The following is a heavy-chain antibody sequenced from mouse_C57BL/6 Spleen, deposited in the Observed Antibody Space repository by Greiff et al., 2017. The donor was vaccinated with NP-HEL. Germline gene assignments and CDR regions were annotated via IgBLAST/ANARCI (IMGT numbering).Heavy chain of an antibody. V-gene: IGHV1-50*01. CDR2: IDPSNSYT. CDR1: GYTFTSYW. CDR3: ARAYDDYPYYYAMDY. J-gene: IGHJ4*01. Sequence: QVQLQQPGAELVKPGASVKLSCKASGYTFTSYWMQWVKQRPGQGLEWIGEIDPSNSYTNYNQKFKGKATLTVETASSTAYLQLSSLTSEDSAVYYCARAYDDYPYYYAMDYWGQGTSVTVSS. D-gene: IGHD2-3*01.